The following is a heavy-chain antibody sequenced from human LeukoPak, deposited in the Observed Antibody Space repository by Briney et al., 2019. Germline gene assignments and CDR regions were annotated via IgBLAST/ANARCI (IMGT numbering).Heavy chain of an antibody. CDR1: GFTFSNAW. J-gene: IGHJ4*02. CDR3: TIDFVIVTFAGGYSSGE. D-gene: IGHD3-16*01. Sequence: GGSLRLSCAASGFTFSNAWMSWVRQAPGKGLVWVGRIKNKSDGGTTDYAAPVKGRYSISRDDSKNTVYLQMNSLKSEDTAVYYCTIDFVIVTFAGGYSSGEWGQGALVTVSS. V-gene: IGHV3-15*01. CDR2: IKNKSDGGTT.